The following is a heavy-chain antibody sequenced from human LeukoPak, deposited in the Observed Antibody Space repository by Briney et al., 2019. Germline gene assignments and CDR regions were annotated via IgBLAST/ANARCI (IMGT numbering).Heavy chain of an antibody. J-gene: IGHJ6*03. D-gene: IGHD3-22*01. CDR2: ISAYNGNT. Sequence: ASVKVSCKASGYTFTSYGISWVRQAPGQGLEWMGWISAYNGNTNYAQKLQGRVTMTTDTSTSTAYMELSSLRSEDTAVYYCASCLHYYDSSGYYMDVWGKGTTVTVSS. CDR3: ASCLHYYDSSGYYMDV. V-gene: IGHV1-18*01. CDR1: GYTFTSYG.